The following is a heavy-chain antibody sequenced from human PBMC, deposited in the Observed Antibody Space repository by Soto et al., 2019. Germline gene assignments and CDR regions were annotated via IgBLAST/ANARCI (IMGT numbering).Heavy chain of an antibody. CDR3: ASTNSRSYYMDV. J-gene: IGHJ6*03. Sequence: EVQLVESGGGLVKPGVSLRLSCAASGFTFSSYSMNWVRQAPGKGLEWVSSISSSSSYIYYADSVKGRFTISRDNAKNSLYLQMNSLRAEDTAVYYCASTNSRSYYMDVWGKGTTVTVSS. V-gene: IGHV3-21*01. CDR1: GFTFSSYS. D-gene: IGHD6-13*01. CDR2: ISSSSSYI.